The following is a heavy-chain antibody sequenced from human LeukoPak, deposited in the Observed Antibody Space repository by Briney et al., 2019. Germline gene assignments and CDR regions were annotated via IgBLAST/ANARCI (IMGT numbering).Heavy chain of an antibody. V-gene: IGHV3-43*01. CDR3: AKEMAPIYFYH. Sequence: GGSLRLSCGASGFTFNTYSMHWVRHAPGKGLEWVSLVNWEGDSTYYADSVRGRFTISRDNSKNVLYLQMNSLRVEDTAMYYCAKEMAPIYFYHWGQGTLVSVSS. CDR2: VNWEGDST. J-gene: IGHJ1*01. CDR1: GFTFNTYS. D-gene: IGHD5-24*01.